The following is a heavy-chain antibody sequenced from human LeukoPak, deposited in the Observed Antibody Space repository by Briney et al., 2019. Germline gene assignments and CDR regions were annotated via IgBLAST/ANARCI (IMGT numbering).Heavy chain of an antibody. J-gene: IGHJ4*02. D-gene: IGHD5-18*01. V-gene: IGHV4-34*01. CDR2: INQSGST. Sequence: SETLSLTCAVSGGSFSVHYWNWIRQPPGKGLEWIGEINQSGSTTYNPSLKSRVTASVDTSKNQFSLKLSSVTAADTAVYYCARENGYRYDYWGQGTLVTVSS. CDR1: GGSFSVHY. CDR3: ARENGYRYDY.